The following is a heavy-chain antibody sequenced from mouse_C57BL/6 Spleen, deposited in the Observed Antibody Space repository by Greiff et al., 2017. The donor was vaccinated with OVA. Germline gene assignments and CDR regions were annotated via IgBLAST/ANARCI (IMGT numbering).Heavy chain of an antibody. CDR2: INPSSRYT. CDR1: GYTFTSYW. J-gene: IGHJ2*01. Sequence: LQLQQSGSELATPWASVTLSCKASGYTFTSYWLPWVKHRPGQGLELIGYINPSSRYTKYNQKFKDKATLTADKSSSTAYMQLSSLTYEDSAVYYCARPTTVVDFDYWGQGTTLTVSS. CDR3: ARPTTVVDFDY. V-gene: IGHV1-7*01. D-gene: IGHD1-1*01.